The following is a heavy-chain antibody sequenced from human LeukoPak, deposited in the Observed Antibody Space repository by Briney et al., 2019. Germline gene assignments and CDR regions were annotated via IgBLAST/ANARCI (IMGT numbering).Heavy chain of an antibody. D-gene: IGHD6-19*01. CDR2: IKQDGSEK. CDR3: AKDLDSSGWYLPDY. J-gene: IGHJ4*02. CDR1: GFTFSSYW. Sequence: GGSLRLSCAASGFTFSSYWMSWVRQAPGKGLEWVANIKQDGSEKYYVDSVKGRFTISRDNAKNSLYLQMNSLRAEDTAVYYCAKDLDSSGWYLPDYWGQGTLVTVSS. V-gene: IGHV3-7*03.